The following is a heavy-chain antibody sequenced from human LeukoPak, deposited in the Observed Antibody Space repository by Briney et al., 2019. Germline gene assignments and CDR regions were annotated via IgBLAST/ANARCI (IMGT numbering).Heavy chain of an antibody. CDR2: IDDSGNT. V-gene: IGHV4-59*01. D-gene: IGHD2-2*01. Sequence: SETLSLTCVVSGGSMMRSFWTCIRQAPGKGLEWIGNIDDSGNTNYSPSLKSRVTISLDTSKNQFSLRVTSVTAADRGLYFCARASSPAALPDTDGWGKGTTVTVSS. J-gene: IGHJ6*03. CDR3: ARASSPAALPDTDG. CDR1: GGSMMRSF.